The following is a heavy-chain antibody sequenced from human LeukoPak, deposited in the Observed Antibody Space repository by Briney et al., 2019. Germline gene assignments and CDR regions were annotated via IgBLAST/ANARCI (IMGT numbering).Heavy chain of an antibody. D-gene: IGHD6-19*01. V-gene: IGHV3-7*01. CDR3: ARTISSGWFGLHDFDY. J-gene: IGHJ4*02. CDR1: GFTFSSYW. CDR2: IKQDGSEK. Sequence: QSGGSLRLSCAASGFTFSSYWMSWVRQAPGKGLEWVANIKQDGSEKYYVDSVKGRFTISRDNAKNSLYLQMNSLRVEDTAVYYCARTISSGWFGLHDFDYWGQGTLVTVSS.